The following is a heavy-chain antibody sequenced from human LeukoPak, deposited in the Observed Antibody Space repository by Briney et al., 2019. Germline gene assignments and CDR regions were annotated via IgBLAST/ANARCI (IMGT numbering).Heavy chain of an antibody. CDR3: ARERPFCISTTCHPYYFDY. Sequence: GGSLRLSCAASGFTFSSYSMNWVRQAPGKGLEWVSSISYAGPYIYYADSVKGRFTISRDNARNSLCLQMNSLRAEDTAVYYCARERPFCISTTCHPYYFDYWGQGTLVTVSS. CDR2: ISYAGPYI. CDR1: GFTFSSYS. V-gene: IGHV3-21*01. J-gene: IGHJ4*02. D-gene: IGHD2/OR15-2a*01.